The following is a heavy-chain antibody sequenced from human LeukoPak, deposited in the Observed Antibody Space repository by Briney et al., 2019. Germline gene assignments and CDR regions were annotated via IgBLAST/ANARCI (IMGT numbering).Heavy chain of an antibody. CDR1: GYTFTGYY. J-gene: IGHJ4*02. CDR2: INPNSGGT. D-gene: IGHD3-10*01. V-gene: IGHV1-2*02. CDR3: ARDLIWFGESNVDY. Sequence: ASVKVSCKASGYTFTGYYMHWVRQAPGQGLEWMGWINPNSGGTNYAQKFQGRVTMTRDTSIGTAYMELSRLRSDDTAVYYCARDLIWFGESNVDYWGQGTLVTVSS.